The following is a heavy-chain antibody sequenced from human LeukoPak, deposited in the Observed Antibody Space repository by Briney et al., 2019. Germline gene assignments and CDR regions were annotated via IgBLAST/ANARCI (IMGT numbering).Heavy chain of an antibody. CDR3: ARDGACGGCSYY. D-gene: IGHD2-15*01. Sequence: PSETLSLTCTVSGGSISSGSYYWSWIRQPAGKGLEWIGRIYTSGSTNYNPSLKSRVTISVDTSKNQFSLKLSSVTAADTAVYYCARDGACGGCSYYWGQGTLVTVSS. CDR2: IYTSGST. J-gene: IGHJ4*02. V-gene: IGHV4-61*02. CDR1: GGSISSGSYY.